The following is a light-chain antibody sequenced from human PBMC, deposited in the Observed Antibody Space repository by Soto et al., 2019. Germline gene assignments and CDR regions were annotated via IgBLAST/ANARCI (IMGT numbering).Light chain of an antibody. Sequence: QSVLTQPPSASGTAGRRVTISCSGSSSNIGSNTVNWYQQLPGTAPKLLIYSNNQRPSGVPDRFSGSKSGTSASLAISGLQSEDEADDYCAAWDDSLNGFYVFGTGTKVTVL. CDR3: AAWDDSLNGFYV. CDR1: SSNIGSNT. J-gene: IGLJ1*01. V-gene: IGLV1-44*01. CDR2: SNN.